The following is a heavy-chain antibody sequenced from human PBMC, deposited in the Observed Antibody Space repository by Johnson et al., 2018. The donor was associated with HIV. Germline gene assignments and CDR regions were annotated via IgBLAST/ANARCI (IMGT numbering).Heavy chain of an antibody. V-gene: IGHV3-30*03. CDR3: ARSEWELRDAFDI. D-gene: IGHD1-26*01. CDR1: GFTVSSYG. J-gene: IGHJ3*02. Sequence: QVQLVESGGGLVQSGGSLRLSCAASGFTVSSYGMHWVRQAPGKGLEWVAVISYDGSNKYYADSVKGRFTISRDNAKNSLYLQMNSLRAEDTAVYYCARSEWELRDAFDIWGQGTMVTVSS. CDR2: ISYDGSNK.